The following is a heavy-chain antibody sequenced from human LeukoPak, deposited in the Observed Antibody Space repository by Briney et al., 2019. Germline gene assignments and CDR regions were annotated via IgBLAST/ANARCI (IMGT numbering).Heavy chain of an antibody. V-gene: IGHV3-23*01. CDR2: ISGSGGST. Sequence: GGSLRLSCAASGFTFSSYAMSWVRQAPGKGLEWISAISGSGGSTYYADSVKGRFTISRDNSKNTLYLQMNSLRAEDTAVYYCARSIGLTGGGVDVWGQGTTVTVSS. CDR3: ARSIGLTGGGVDV. J-gene: IGHJ6*02. D-gene: IGHD3-9*01. CDR1: GFTFSSYA.